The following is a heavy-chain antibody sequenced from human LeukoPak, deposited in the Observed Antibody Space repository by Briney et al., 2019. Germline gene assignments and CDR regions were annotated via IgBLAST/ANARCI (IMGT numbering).Heavy chain of an antibody. Sequence: GGSLRLSCAASGFTFSGYSMNWVRQAPGKGLEWVSSISSSSSYIYYADSVKGRFTISRDNAKNSLYLQMNSLRAEDTAVYYCARVSVTAMVSFDYWGQGTLVTVSS. CDR2: ISSSSSYI. D-gene: IGHD5-18*01. CDR1: GFTFSGYS. V-gene: IGHV3-21*01. CDR3: ARVSVTAMVSFDY. J-gene: IGHJ4*02.